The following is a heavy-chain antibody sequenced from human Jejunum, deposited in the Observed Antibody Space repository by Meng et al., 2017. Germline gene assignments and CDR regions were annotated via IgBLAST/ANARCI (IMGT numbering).Heavy chain of an antibody. CDR2: VFDSGST. V-gene: IGHV4-61*01. J-gene: IGHJ5*02. D-gene: IGHD1-26*01. CDR1: GGSVSGRSFY. CDR3: ARVLGGATRIDP. Sequence: HVQRQGGGPGLVRPSATLSLPCAISGGSVSGRSFYWTWIRQPPGKGLEWIGYVFDSGSTKYNPSLSSRVTISADTSKNQFSLELSSVTAADTAVYYCARVLGGATRIDPWGQGTLVTVSS.